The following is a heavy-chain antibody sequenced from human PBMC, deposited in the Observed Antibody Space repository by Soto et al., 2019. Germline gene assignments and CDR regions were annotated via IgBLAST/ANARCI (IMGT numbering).Heavy chain of an antibody. J-gene: IGHJ3*01. CDR3: AKYQDSHRWYGDAFDF. CDR2: ITAGGASM. V-gene: IGHV3-23*01. D-gene: IGHD6-13*01. CDR1: GFTFSNYA. Sequence: GGSLRLPCAASGFTFSNYAMGWVRQAPGKGLEWVSGITAGGASMYYAESVKGRFLISRDNSKNTVYLQMNSLRAEDTAKYYCAKYQDSHRWYGDAFDFWGQGTMVTVSS.